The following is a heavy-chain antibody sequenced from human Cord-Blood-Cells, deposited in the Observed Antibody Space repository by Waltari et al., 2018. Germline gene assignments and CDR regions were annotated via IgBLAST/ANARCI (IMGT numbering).Heavy chain of an antibody. J-gene: IGHJ4*02. CDR2: ISYDGSNK. CDR1: GFTFSSYA. D-gene: IGHD6-13*01. Sequence: QVQLVESGGGVVQPGRSLRLSCAASGFTFSSYAMHWVRQAPGKGVEWVAVISYDGSNKYYADSVKGRFTISRDNSKNTLYLQMNSLRAEDTAVYYCARETALTAASFDYWGQGTLVTVSS. V-gene: IGHV3-30-3*01. CDR3: ARETALTAASFDY.